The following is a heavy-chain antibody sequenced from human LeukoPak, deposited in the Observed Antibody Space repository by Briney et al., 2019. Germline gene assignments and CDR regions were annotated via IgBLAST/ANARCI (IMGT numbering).Heavy chain of an antibody. CDR3: ARPNSNDYGDYYYFDY. Sequence: GGSLRLSCAGSGFTFSSYEMNWVRQAPGKGLEWVSYISSSGSTRYYADSVKGRFTVSRDNAKNSLYLQMNSLRAEDTAVYYCARPNSNDYGDYYYFDYWGQGTLVTVSS. D-gene: IGHD4-17*01. CDR1: GFTFSSYE. V-gene: IGHV3-48*03. CDR2: ISSSGSTR. J-gene: IGHJ4*02.